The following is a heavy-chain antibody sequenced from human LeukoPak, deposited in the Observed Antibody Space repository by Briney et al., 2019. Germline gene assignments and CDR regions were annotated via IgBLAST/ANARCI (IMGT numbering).Heavy chain of an antibody. CDR2: IIPIFGTA. CDR3: ARDKGYSYVLDY. D-gene: IGHD5-18*01. Sequence: SVKVSCKASGGTFSSYAISWVRQAPGQGLEWMGGIIPIFGTANYAQKFQGRVTITADESTSTAYMELSSLRSEDTAVYYCARDKGYSYVLDYWGQGTLVTVSS. V-gene: IGHV1-69*13. CDR1: GGTFSSYA. J-gene: IGHJ4*02.